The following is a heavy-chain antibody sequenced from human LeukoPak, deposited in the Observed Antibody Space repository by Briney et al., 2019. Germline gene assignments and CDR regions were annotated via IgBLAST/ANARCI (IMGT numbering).Heavy chain of an antibody. J-gene: IGHJ6*03. CDR1: GYTFTGYY. CDR3: ARGIATRPDYYYMDV. CDR2: INPNSGGT. D-gene: IGHD6-6*01. V-gene: IGHV1-2*02. Sequence: ASVKVSCKASGYTFTGYYMHWVRQAPGQGLEWMGWINPNSGGTNYAQKFQGRVTMTRDTSISTAYMELNRLRSDDTAVYYCARGIATRPDYYYMDVWGKGTTVTVSS.